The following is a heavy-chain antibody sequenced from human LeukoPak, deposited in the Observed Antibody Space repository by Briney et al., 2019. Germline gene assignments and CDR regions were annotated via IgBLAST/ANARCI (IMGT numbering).Heavy chain of an antibody. CDR3: AREGYYDFWSSYYSGYYYGMDV. CDR2: IYYSGST. Sequence: SETLSLTCTVSGGSISSYYWSWIRQPPGKGLEWIGYIYYSGSTNYNPSLKSRVTISVDTSKNQFSLKLSSVTAADTAVYYCAREGYYDFWSSYYSGYYYGMDVWGQGTTVTVSS. CDR1: GGSISSYY. J-gene: IGHJ6*02. D-gene: IGHD3-3*01. V-gene: IGHV4-59*01.